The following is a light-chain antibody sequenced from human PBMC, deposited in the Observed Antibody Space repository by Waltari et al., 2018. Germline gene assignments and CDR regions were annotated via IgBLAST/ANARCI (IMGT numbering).Light chain of an antibody. CDR1: SSNIGAGFA. Sequence: QSVLTQPPSVSGAPGQRVTISCPGSSSNIGAGFAVHWYQQLPGTAPKLLIYGNNNRPPGVPDRFSGSKSGTSASLAITGLQAEDEADYYCQSYGSDWVFGGGTKLTVL. CDR3: QSYGSDWV. CDR2: GNN. J-gene: IGLJ3*02. V-gene: IGLV1-40*01.